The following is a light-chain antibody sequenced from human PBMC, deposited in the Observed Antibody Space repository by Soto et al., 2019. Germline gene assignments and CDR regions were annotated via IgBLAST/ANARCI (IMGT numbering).Light chain of an antibody. V-gene: IGLV2-14*01. CDR1: SNDVGAYNY. Sequence: QSVLTQPASVSGSPGQSITISCTGTSNDVGAYNYVSWYQQHPGKAPKLMISEVSNRPSGISNRFSGSKSGNTASLTISALQAKAEADYYCNSYTIRSTWVFGGGTTLTVL. J-gene: IGLJ3*02. CDR2: EVS. CDR3: NSYTIRSTWV.